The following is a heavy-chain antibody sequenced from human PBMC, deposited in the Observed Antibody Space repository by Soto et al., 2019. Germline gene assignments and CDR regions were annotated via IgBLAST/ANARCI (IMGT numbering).Heavy chain of an antibody. V-gene: IGHV4-61*01. Sequence: QVQLQESGPGLVKPSETLALTCTVSGGSVSSGSYYWSWIRQPPGKGLEWIGYIYYSGSTNYNPSLKSRVTLPVDTSKNQFSLKLSSVTAADTDVYYCARDRYYDSSGRFDYWGQGTLVTVSS. CDR2: IYYSGST. CDR3: ARDRYYDSSGRFDY. D-gene: IGHD3-22*01. J-gene: IGHJ4*02. CDR1: GGSVSSGSYY.